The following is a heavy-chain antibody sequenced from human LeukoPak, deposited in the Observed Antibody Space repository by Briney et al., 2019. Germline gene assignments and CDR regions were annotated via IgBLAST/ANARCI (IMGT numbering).Heavy chain of an antibody. CDR2: IYYSGST. Sequence: PSETLSLTCTVSGGSISSSSYYWGWIRQPPGKGLEWIGSIYYSGSTYYNPSLKSRVTISVDTSKNQFSLKLSSVTAADTAVYYCARGVEDYYDSSGYGYWGQGTLVAVSS. V-gene: IGHV4-39*07. J-gene: IGHJ4*02. D-gene: IGHD3-22*01. CDR3: ARGVEDYYDSSGYGY. CDR1: GGSISSSSYY.